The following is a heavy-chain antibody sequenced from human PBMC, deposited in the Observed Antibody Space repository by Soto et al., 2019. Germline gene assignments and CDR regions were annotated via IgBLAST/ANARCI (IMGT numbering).Heavy chain of an antibody. V-gene: IGHV4-31*03. CDR2: VYYSGAT. D-gene: IGHD3-16*01. J-gene: IGHJ4*02. CDR1: GDSMATSGHY. CDR3: ARDKDLQPTVWGF. Sequence: PSETLSLTCTVSGDSMATSGHYYNWIRQVPGKGLEWIGYVYYSGATHDTPSLRARATISRDTSKNQFSLRLISVTAADTALYYCARDKDLQPTVWGFWGQGIQVTVAS.